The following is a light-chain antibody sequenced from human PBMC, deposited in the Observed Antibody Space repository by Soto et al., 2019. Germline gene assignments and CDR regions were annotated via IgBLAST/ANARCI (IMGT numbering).Light chain of an antibody. CDR3: SSHRSSSTLVV. J-gene: IGLJ2*01. CDR2: EVT. CDR1: SSDIGGYNF. Sequence: QSALTQPASVSGSPGQSITISCTGTSSDIGGYNFVSWYQQHPGKAPKLMIYEVTNRPSGVSNRFSGSKSGNTASLTISGLQAEDEADYYCSSHRSSSTLVVFGGGTKLTVL. V-gene: IGLV2-14*01.